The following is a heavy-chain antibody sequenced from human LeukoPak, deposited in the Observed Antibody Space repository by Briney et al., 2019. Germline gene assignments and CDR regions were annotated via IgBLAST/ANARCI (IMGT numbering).Heavy chain of an antibody. V-gene: IGHV1-2*02. CDR1: GYTFTGYY. Sequence: ASVKVSCKASGYTFTGYYMHWVRQAPGQGLEWMGWINPNSGGTNYAQKFQGRVTVTRDTSISTAYMELSRLRSDDTAVYYCARDPSYGYSSSWYPGYYYYYMDVWGKGTTVTISS. D-gene: IGHD6-13*01. CDR2: INPNSGGT. J-gene: IGHJ6*03. CDR3: ARDPSYGYSSSWYPGYYYYYMDV.